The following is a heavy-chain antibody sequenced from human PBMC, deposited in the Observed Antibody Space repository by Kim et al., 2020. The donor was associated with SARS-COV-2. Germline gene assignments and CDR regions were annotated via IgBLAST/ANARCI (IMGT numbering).Heavy chain of an antibody. CDR3: AKEFCSGGSCYSDY. J-gene: IGHJ4*02. Sequence: YADSAKGRFTISRNNSKNPVYLPMNGLRAEDTAVYYCAKEFCSGGSCYSDYWGQGTLVTVSS. D-gene: IGHD2-15*01. V-gene: IGHV3-23*03.